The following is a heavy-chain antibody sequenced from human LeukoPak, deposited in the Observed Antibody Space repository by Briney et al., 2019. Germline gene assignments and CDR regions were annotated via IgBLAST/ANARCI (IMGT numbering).Heavy chain of an antibody. CDR2: IIPIFGTA. Sequence: SVTVSCKASGGTFSSYAISWVRQAPGQGLEWMGGIIPIFGTANYAQKFQGRVTITADESTSTAYMELSSLRSEDTAVYYCAREDYGDYRVDYWGQGTLVTVSS. CDR3: AREDYGDYRVDY. V-gene: IGHV1-69*13. CDR1: GGTFSSYA. J-gene: IGHJ4*02. D-gene: IGHD4-17*01.